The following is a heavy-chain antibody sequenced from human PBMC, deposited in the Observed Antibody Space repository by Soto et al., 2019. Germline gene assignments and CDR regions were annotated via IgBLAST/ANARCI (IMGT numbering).Heavy chain of an antibody. Sequence: WGTLRLSCAVSRFTFSDYGMHWVRQAPGKGLEWVAGISHGATRKSYSDSVKGRFIISRDNSKKMLYLQWNSRRREDPAVYYCAKDWGGRSNRYQLDYWGRGTLVTASS. CDR2: ISHGATRK. CDR3: AKDWGGRSNRYQLDY. J-gene: IGHJ4*02. CDR1: RFTFSDYG. D-gene: IGHD4-4*01. V-gene: IGHV3-30*18.